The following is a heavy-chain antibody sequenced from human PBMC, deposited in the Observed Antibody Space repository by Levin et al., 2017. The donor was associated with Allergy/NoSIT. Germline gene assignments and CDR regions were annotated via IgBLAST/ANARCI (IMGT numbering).Heavy chain of an antibody. J-gene: IGHJ3*02. D-gene: IGHD2-15*01. V-gene: IGHV1-24*01. CDR2: FDPEDGET. CDR3: ATEVAPSGGIWYELDAFDI. CDR1: GYTLTELS. Sequence: GESLKISCKVSGYTLTELSMHWVRQAPGKGLEWMGGFDPEDGETIYAQKFQGRVTMTEDTSTDTAYMELSSLRSEDTAVYYCATEVAPSGGIWYELDAFDIWGQGTMVTVSS.